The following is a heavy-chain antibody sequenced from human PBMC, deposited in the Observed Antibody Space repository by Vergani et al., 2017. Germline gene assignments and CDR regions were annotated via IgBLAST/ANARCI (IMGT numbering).Heavy chain of an antibody. V-gene: IGHV2-5*02. CDR2: IYWDDDK. J-gene: IGHJ4*02. D-gene: IGHD2-15*01. CDR1: GFSLSTSGVG. CDR3: VSAKTGYCSGGSCYNYFDY. Sequence: QVTLKESGPTLVKPTQTLTLTCTFSGFSLSTSGVGVGWIRQPPGKALEWLALIYWDDDKRYSPSLKSRLTITKDPSKNQVVLTMTNMDPVDTATYYCVSAKTGYCSGGSCYNYFDYWGQGTLVTVSS.